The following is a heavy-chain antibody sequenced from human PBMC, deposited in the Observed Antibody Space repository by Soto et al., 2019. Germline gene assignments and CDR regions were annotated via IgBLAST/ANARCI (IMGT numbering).Heavy chain of an antibody. V-gene: IGHV3-30*18. CDR2: ISYDGSNK. Sequence: PGGSLRLSCAASGFTFSSYGMHWVRQAPGKGLEWVAVISYDGSNKYYADSVKGRFTISRDNSKNTLYLQMNSLRAEDTAVYYCAKEGYSYGYPGWFDPWGQGTLVTVSS. CDR3: AKEGYSYGYPGWFDP. D-gene: IGHD5-18*01. CDR1: GFTFSSYG. J-gene: IGHJ5*02.